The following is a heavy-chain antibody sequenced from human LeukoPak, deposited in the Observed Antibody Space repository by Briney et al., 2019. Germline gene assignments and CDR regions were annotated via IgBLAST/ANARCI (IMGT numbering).Heavy chain of an antibody. CDR3: AKEAGYNYAPLDF. Sequence: GGSLRLSCAAFGFTFSGYGMQWVRQAPGKGLDWVAVISSDGSVKHYADSVKGRFTISRDNSRNTLDLQMNSLREEDAAVYYCAKEAGYNYAPLDFWGQGTLVTVSS. CDR1: GFTFSGYG. V-gene: IGHV3-30*18. CDR2: ISSDGSVK. J-gene: IGHJ4*02. D-gene: IGHD5-18*01.